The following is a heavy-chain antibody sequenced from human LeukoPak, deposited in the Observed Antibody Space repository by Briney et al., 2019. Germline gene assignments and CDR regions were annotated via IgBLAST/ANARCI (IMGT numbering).Heavy chain of an antibody. Sequence: PSQTLSLTCTVSGGSISSSSYYWGWIRQPPGKGLEWIGSIYYSGSTYYNPSLKSRVTISVDTSKNQFSLKLSSVTAADTAVYYCARRNSGSYYRWVWFDPWGQGTLVTVSS. J-gene: IGHJ5*02. CDR2: IYYSGST. CDR1: GGSISSSSYY. D-gene: IGHD1-26*01. CDR3: ARRNSGSYYRWVWFDP. V-gene: IGHV4-39*01.